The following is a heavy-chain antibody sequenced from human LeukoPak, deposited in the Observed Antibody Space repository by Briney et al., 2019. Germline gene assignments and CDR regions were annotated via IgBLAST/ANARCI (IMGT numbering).Heavy chain of an antibody. CDR1: GGSISSSSYY. CDR3: ARDKGIAVAGFGPTDAFDI. D-gene: IGHD6-19*01. Sequence: TSETLSLTCTVSGGSISSSSYYWGWIRQPPGKGLEWIGSIYYSGSTYYNPPLKSRVTISVDTSKNQFSLKLSSVTAADTAVYYCARDKGIAVAGFGPTDAFDIWGQGTMVTVSS. CDR2: IYYSGST. V-gene: IGHV4-39*07. J-gene: IGHJ3*02.